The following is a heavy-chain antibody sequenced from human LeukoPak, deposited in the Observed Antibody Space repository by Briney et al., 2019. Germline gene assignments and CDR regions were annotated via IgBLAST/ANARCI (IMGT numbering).Heavy chain of an antibody. V-gene: IGHV3-23*01. Sequence: PGGSLRLSCAASGLTFSSYAMSWVRQAPGKGLEWVSAISGSGGSTYYADSVKGRFTISRDNSKNTLYLQMNSLRAEDTAVYYCASTLLYCSSTSCDDYWGQGTLVTVSS. CDR1: GLTFSSYA. D-gene: IGHD2-2*01. CDR2: ISGSGGST. J-gene: IGHJ4*02. CDR3: ASTLLYCSSTSCDDY.